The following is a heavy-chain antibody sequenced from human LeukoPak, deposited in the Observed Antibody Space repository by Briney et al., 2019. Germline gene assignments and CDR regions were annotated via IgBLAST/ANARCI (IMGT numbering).Heavy chain of an antibody. CDR3: ANGGYTSSWYVVHY. Sequence: GRSLSLSCAASGFTFSSYGMHWVRQAPGKGLEWVAVISYDGSNKYYADSVKGRFTISRDNSKNTLYLQMSSLRPEDTAVYYCANGGYTSSWYVVHYWGQGTLVTVSS. D-gene: IGHD6-13*01. V-gene: IGHV3-30*18. J-gene: IGHJ4*02. CDR1: GFTFSSYG. CDR2: ISYDGSNK.